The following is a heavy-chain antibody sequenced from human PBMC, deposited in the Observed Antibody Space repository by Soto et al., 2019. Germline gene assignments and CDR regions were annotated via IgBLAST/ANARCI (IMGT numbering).Heavy chain of an antibody. Sequence: AASVKVSCKASGGTFSSYAISWVRQAPGQGLEWMGGIIPIFGTANYAQKFQGRVTITADESTSTAYMELSSLRSEDTAVYYCARGYPGANWFDPWGQGTLVTVSS. J-gene: IGHJ5*02. CDR3: ARGYPGANWFDP. D-gene: IGHD1-26*01. CDR2: IIPIFGTA. V-gene: IGHV1-69*13. CDR1: GGTFSSYA.